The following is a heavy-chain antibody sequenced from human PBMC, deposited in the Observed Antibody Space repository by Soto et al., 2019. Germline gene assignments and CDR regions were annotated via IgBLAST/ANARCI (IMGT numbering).Heavy chain of an antibody. Sequence: QVQLVESGGGVVQPGRSLRLSCAASGFIFSSYAMHWVRQAPGKGLEWVAVISYDGSNKYYADSVRGRFTISRDNSKNTLYLQVNSLRGEDTAVYYCAKEVQRSFDYWGQGTLVTVSS. J-gene: IGHJ4*02. CDR3: AKEVQRSFDY. CDR1: GFIFSSYA. V-gene: IGHV3-30-3*02. D-gene: IGHD4-17*01. CDR2: ISYDGSNK.